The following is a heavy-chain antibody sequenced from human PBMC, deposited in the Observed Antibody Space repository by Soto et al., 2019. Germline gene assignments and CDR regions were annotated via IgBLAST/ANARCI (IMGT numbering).Heavy chain of an antibody. CDR2: ISDSGVII. J-gene: IGHJ4*02. CDR3: AGNCSVGGWWEL. CDR1: GFRFSSHA. D-gene: IGHD1-26*01. V-gene: IGHV3-23*01. Sequence: DVQLLESGGGLVQPGGSLRVSCVASGFRFSSHAMSWVRQAPGKGLEWVSSISDSGVIIYYADSVKGRFTISRDTSKNKLYVWMKSYRVEDTAVNYCAGNCSVGGWWELWGQGTLVTVSS.